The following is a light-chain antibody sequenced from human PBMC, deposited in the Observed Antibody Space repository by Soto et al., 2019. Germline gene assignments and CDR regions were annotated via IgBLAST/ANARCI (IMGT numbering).Light chain of an antibody. CDR3: CSYAGSSTHVV. CDR2: EVS. Sequence: QSALTQPASVSGSPGQSITISCTGTSSDVGSYNLVSWNQQHPGKAPKLMIYEVSKRPSGVSNRFSGSKSGNTASLTISGLQAEDEADYYCCSYAGSSTHVVFGGGTKVTVL. CDR1: SSDVGSYNL. J-gene: IGLJ2*01. V-gene: IGLV2-23*02.